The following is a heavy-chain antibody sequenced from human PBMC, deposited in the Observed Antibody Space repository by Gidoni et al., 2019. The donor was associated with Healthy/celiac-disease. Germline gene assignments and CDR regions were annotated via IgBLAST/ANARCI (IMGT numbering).Heavy chain of an antibody. V-gene: IGHV1-46*01. J-gene: IGHJ6*02. D-gene: IGHD2-2*02. Sequence: QVQLVQSGAAVKKPGASVKVSCKASGYTFTSYYMHWVRQAPGQGLEWMGIINPSGGSTSYAQKLQGRVTMTRDTSTSTVYMELSSLRSEDTAVYYCARDTVVVVPAAIRGRQAYYYYGMDVWGQGTTVTVSS. CDR2: INPSGGST. CDR3: ARDTVVVVPAAIRGRQAYYYYGMDV. CDR1: GYTFTSYY.